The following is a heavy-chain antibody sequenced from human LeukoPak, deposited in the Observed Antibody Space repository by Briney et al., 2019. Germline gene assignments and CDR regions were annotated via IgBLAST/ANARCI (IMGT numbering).Heavy chain of an antibody. CDR3: ARGTSEWLIAQNDY. J-gene: IGHJ4*02. V-gene: IGHV3-48*03. CDR2: ISSGADTT. D-gene: IGHD3-3*01. CDR1: GFTFTKYE. Sequence: GGSLRLSCAVSGFTFTKYEMHWVRQAPGKGLEWVSYISSGADTTYYADSVKGRFTISRDNAKNSLYLQMNSLRVEDTAVYYCARGTSEWLIAQNDYWGQGTLVTVSS.